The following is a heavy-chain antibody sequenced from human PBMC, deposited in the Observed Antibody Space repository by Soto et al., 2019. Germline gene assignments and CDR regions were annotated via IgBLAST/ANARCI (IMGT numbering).Heavy chain of an antibody. CDR2: INANSGNT. CDR1: RYTFTGYY. Sequence: AVKVSCKPSRYTFTGYYMHWVRQAPGQRLEWMGWINANSGNTKYAQKFQGRVTITRDTSASTAYMELSSLRSEDTAVYYCARDRVNYYYYGMDDWGQGTTVTVSS. J-gene: IGHJ6*02. CDR3: ARDRVNYYYYGMDD. V-gene: IGHV1-3*01. D-gene: IGHD3-10*01.